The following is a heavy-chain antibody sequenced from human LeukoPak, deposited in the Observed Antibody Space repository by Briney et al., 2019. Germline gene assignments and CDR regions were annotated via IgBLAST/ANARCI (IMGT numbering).Heavy chain of an antibody. D-gene: IGHD5-24*01. V-gene: IGHV4-4*02. CDR2: IYHSGST. Sequence: SGTLSLTCAVSGGSISSSNWWSWVRQPPGKGLEWIGEIYHSGSTNYNPSLQSRVSMSVDTSKNTFSLNLKSVTAADTAVYYCARDGYNPVAFDIWGQGTVVTVSS. J-gene: IGHJ3*02. CDR1: GGSISSSNW. CDR3: ARDGYNPVAFDI.